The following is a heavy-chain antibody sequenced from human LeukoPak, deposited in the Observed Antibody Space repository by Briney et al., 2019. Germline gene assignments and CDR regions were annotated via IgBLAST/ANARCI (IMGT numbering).Heavy chain of an antibody. J-gene: IGHJ4*02. V-gene: IGHV4-59*08. CDR1: GGSISNYY. D-gene: IGHD5-24*01. Sequence: PSETLSLTCTVSGGSISNYYWSWIRQPPGKGLEWIGYIYYSGSTKYNPSLKSRVTISVDTSKNHFSLNLSSVAAADTAVYFCARGMATPLHYFDYWGQGTLVTVSS. CDR3: ARGMATPLHYFDY. CDR2: IYYSGST.